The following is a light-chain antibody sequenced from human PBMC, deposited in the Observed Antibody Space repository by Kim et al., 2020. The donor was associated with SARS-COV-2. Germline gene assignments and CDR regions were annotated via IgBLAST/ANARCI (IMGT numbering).Light chain of an antibody. J-gene: IGKJ1*01. CDR2: GAS. Sequence: SSVGDRVTIPCRASQGISNYLAWYQQNPGKAPKLLIYGASTLQSGVPSRFSGSGSGTDFTLTISSLQPEDFATYSCHQFNSYPRSFGQGTKVDIK. V-gene: IGKV1-9*01. CDR3: HQFNSYPRS. CDR1: QGISNY.